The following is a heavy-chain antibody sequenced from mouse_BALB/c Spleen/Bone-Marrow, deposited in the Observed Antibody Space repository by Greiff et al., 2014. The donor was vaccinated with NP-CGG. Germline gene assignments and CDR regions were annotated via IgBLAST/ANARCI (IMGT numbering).Heavy chain of an antibody. V-gene: IGHV1-80*01. Sequence: QVQLKESGAELVRPGSSVKISCKASGYAFSSYWMNWVKQRPGQGLEWIGQICPGDGDTNYNGNFKDKATLTTDKSSTTAHMQLSSLTSEDSAVYFCARGGRLTGYYFDYWGQGTTLTVSS. CDR1: GYAFSSYW. J-gene: IGHJ2*01. D-gene: IGHD4-1*01. CDR2: ICPGDGDT. CDR3: ARGGRLTGYYFDY.